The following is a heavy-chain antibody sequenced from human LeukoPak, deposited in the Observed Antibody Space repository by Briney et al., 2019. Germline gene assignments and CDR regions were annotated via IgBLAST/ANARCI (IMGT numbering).Heavy chain of an antibody. Sequence: PSQTLSLTCTVSGGSINSGAYYWSWIRQHPGKGLEWIGYIYYSGSTYYSPSLKSRLSISIDTSKNQFSLKMTSVTAADTAVYYCAREVQEFGDHLFDYWGRGTLVTVSS. CDR2: IYYSGST. D-gene: IGHD2-21*01. CDR1: GGSINSGAYY. V-gene: IGHV4-31*03. J-gene: IGHJ4*02. CDR3: AREVQEFGDHLFDY.